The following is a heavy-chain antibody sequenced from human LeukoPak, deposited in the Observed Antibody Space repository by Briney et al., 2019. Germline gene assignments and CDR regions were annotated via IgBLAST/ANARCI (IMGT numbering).Heavy chain of an antibody. V-gene: IGHV3-11*01. CDR1: GFTFSDYY. J-gene: IGHJ4*02. Sequence: GGSLRLSCAASGFTFSDYYMSWIRQAPGKGLEWVSYISSSGNTIYYADSVKGRFTISRDSAENSLYLQMNSPRSEDTAVYYCARGQDSFDYWGQGTLVTVSS. CDR2: ISSSGNTI. CDR3: ARGQDSFDY.